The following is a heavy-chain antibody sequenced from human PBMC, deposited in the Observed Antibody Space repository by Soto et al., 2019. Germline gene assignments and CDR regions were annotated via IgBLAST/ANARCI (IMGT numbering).Heavy chain of an antibody. V-gene: IGHV3-23*01. D-gene: IGHD1-1*01. CDR1: GFTFSTYA. CDR2: ISGSGGSI. CDR3: VKGYWKGDV. J-gene: IGHJ6*02. Sequence: EVQLLESGGGLVQPGGSLRLSCAASGFTFSTYAMNWVRQAPGNGLEWVSAISGSGGSIHYADSVKGRFTISRDNSKNTLYLHMNSLRDADTYVYHGVKGYWKGDVWGQGTTVTVSS.